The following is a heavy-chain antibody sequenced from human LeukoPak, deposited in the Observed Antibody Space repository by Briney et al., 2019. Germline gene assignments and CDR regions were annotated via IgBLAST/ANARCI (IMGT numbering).Heavy chain of an antibody. V-gene: IGHV3-53*01. CDR1: GFTVSSNY. J-gene: IGHJ4*02. Sequence: GGSLRLSCTASGFTVSSNYMSWVRQAPGKGLEWVSVIYSDGSTYYADSVKGRFTISRDNSKNTLYLQMNSLRAEDTAVYYCARAIRGYSYVLDHWGQGTLVTVSS. CDR2: IYSDGST. D-gene: IGHD5-18*01. CDR3: ARAIRGYSYVLDH.